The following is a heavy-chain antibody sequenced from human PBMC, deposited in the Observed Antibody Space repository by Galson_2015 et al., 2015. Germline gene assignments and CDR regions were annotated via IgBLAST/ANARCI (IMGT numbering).Heavy chain of an antibody. J-gene: IGHJ4*02. CDR3: ARGGDPGAY. D-gene: IGHD3-10*01. Sequence: SVKVSCKASGYSFSTYAMHWVRQAPGQRLEWMGWINAGNGNTKYSRKFQGRITITRDTSASTTYMELSTLRSEDTAVYYCARGGDPGAYWGQGTLVTVSS. CDR1: GYSFSTYA. V-gene: IGHV1-3*01. CDR2: INAGNGNT.